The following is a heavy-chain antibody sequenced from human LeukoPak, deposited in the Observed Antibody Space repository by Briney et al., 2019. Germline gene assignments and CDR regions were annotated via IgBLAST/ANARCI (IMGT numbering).Heavy chain of an antibody. CDR3: ARDLLSFLVVVVAATPYFDY. CDR1: GFTFSSYA. Sequence: GRSLRLSCAASGFTFSSYAMHWVRQAPGKGLEWVAVISYDGSNKYYADSVKGRSTTSRDNSKNALYLQMNILRAEDTAVYYCARDLLSFLVVVVAATPYFDYWGQGTLVTVSS. CDR2: ISYDGSNK. J-gene: IGHJ4*02. V-gene: IGHV3-30*04. D-gene: IGHD2-15*01.